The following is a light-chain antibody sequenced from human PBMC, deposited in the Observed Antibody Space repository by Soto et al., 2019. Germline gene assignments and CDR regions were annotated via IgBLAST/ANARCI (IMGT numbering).Light chain of an antibody. V-gene: IGLV7-46*01. CDR2: DTD. CDR3: WLFDTGRLYV. J-gene: IGLJ1*01. CDR1: TGPVTNGHF. Sequence: QAVVTQEPSLTVSPGGTVTLTCGSSTGPVTNGHFPYWFQQKPGQAPRPLIYDTDNKHSWTPARFSASLLGDKAALTLSGARPEDEADYYCWLFDTGRLYVFGPGTKLTVL.